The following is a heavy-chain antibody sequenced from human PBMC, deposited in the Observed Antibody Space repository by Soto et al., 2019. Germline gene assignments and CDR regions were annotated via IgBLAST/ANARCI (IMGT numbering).Heavy chain of an antibody. D-gene: IGHD6-19*01. CDR1: GFTFSGYY. CDR2: ISRSSDYT. CDR3: AKNDSSGFRN. Sequence: GALRLSCAAAGFTFSGYYMNCIRQAPGKGLEWVSYISRSSDYTNYADSVKGRFTISRDNAKNSLYLQMSSLRAEDTAVYYCAKNDSSGFRNWGQGTLVTVSS. J-gene: IGHJ4*02. V-gene: IGHV3-11*06.